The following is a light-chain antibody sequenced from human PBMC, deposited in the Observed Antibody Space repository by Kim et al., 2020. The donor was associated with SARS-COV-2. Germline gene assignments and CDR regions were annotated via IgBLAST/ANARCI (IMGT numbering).Light chain of an antibody. CDR1: QTINSW. J-gene: IGKJ2*01. V-gene: IGKV1-5*03. CDR3: QQYHSLMKT. CDR2: KAS. Sequence: DIQMTQSPSTLSASVGDRVTITCRASQTINSWLAWYQQKPGESPKLLIYKASILGSGVPSRFSGSASGTEFTLTISSLQPDDFAVYYCQQYHSLMKTFGQGTKLEI.